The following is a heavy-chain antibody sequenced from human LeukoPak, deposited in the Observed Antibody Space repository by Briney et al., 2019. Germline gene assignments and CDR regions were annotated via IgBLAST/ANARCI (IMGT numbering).Heavy chain of an antibody. CDR3: ARDGHFDH. J-gene: IGHJ4*02. CDR2: INPNSGGT. Sequence: ASVKVSCKSSGYTFTGYNINWLRQAPGQGPEWMGWINPNSGGTNYAQKFQGRVTMTRDTSISTAYMELSRLRSDHTAVYYCARDGHFDHWGQGTLVTVCS. CDR1: GYTFTGYN. V-gene: IGHV1-2*02.